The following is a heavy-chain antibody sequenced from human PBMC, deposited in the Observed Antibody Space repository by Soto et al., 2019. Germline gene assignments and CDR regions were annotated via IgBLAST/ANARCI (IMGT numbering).Heavy chain of an antibody. Sequence: QLQLQESGPGLVKPSETLSLTCTVSGASIRSSAYWGWIRQPPGKGLEWIGSIYSIGNTYYNPSLKSGFAISADTSKNQCSLNLISVTAADTAVYYCRRSSRYSTDVWGQGITVTVSS. CDR2: IYSIGNT. D-gene: IGHD6-19*01. CDR1: GASIRSSAY. CDR3: RRSSRYSTDV. J-gene: IGHJ6*02. V-gene: IGHV4-39*01.